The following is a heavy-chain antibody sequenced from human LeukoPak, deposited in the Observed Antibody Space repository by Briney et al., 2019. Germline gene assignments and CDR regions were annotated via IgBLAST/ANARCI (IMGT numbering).Heavy chain of an antibody. J-gene: IGHJ6*03. Sequence: PGGSLRLSCAASGFTFSSYAMSWVRQAPGKGLEWVSYISSSGSTIYYADSVKGRFTISRDNAKNSLYLQMNSLRAEDTAVYYCARDNKQWLVLRAAYYYYYMDVWGKGTTVTISS. CDR3: ARDNKQWLVLRAAYYYYYMDV. CDR1: GFTFSSYA. D-gene: IGHD6-19*01. V-gene: IGHV3-48*03. CDR2: ISSSGSTI.